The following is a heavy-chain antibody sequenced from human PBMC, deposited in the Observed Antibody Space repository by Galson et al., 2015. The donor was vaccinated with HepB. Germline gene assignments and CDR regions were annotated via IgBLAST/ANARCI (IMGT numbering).Heavy chain of an antibody. CDR3: TRRVYDTLTGSYNRGMDV. J-gene: IGHJ6*02. V-gene: IGHV3-73*01. Sequence: SLRLSCAASGFSLSGSDMHWVRQASGKGLEWVGRIKRKADSYATAYAESMKGRFTISRDDSKNTAYLQMNSLKTEDTAVYYCTRRVYDTLTGSYNRGMDVWGQGTTVTVSS. CDR2: IKRKADSYAT. CDR1: GFSLSGSD. D-gene: IGHD3-9*01.